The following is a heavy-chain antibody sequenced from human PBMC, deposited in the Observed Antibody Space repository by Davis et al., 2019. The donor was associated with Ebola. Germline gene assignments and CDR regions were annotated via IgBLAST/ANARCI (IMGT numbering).Heavy chain of an antibody. Sequence: PSETLSLTCTVSGGSISSSSYYWGWIRQPPGKGLEWIGEINHSGSTNYNPSLKSRVTISVDTSKNQFSLKLSSVTAADTAVYYCARGAYYGSGSYSTWGQGTLVTVSS. CDR2: INHSGST. D-gene: IGHD3-10*01. V-gene: IGHV4-39*07. J-gene: IGHJ5*02. CDR3: ARGAYYGSGSYST. CDR1: GGSISSSSYY.